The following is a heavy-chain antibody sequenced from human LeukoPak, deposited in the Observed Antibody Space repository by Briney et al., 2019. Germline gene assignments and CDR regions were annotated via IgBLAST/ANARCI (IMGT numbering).Heavy chain of an antibody. CDR1: GGSISSHY. CDR2: IFNSGNI. J-gene: IGHJ6*02. D-gene: IGHD2-21*01. Sequence: PSETLSLTCAVSGGSISSHYWSWIRLPAGKGLEWIGRIFNSGNINYNPSLESRVTMSVDTSKNQVSLRLSSVTAADTAVYYCARDDLPYSVHHGMDVWGQGTTVTVSS. V-gene: IGHV4-4*07. CDR3: ARDDLPYSVHHGMDV.